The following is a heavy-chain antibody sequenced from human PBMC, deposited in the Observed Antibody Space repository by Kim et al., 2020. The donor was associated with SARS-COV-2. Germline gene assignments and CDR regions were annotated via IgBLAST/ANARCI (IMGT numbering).Heavy chain of an antibody. J-gene: IGHJ4*02. CDR3: AREDSSGYYYGSEY. CDR2: ISAYNGNT. Sequence: ASVKVSCKASGYTFTSYGISWVRQAPGQGLEWMGWISAYNGNTNYAQKLQGRVTMTTDTSTSTAYMELRSLRSDDTAVYYCAREDSSGYYYGSEYWGQGTLVTVSS. V-gene: IGHV1-18*01. CDR1: GYTFTSYG. D-gene: IGHD3-22*01.